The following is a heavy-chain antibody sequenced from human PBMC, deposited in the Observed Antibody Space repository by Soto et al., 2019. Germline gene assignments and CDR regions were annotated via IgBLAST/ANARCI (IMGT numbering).Heavy chain of an antibody. V-gene: IGHV4-38-2*01. J-gene: IGHJ4*02. CDR1: GYSISSGYY. CDR3: ARGRGYSYGSPFEY. CDR2: IYHGGST. Sequence: SETLSLTCAVSGYSISSGYYWGWIRQPPGKGLEWIGSIYHGGSTYYNPSLKSRVTISVDTSKNHFSLKLSSVTAADTAIYSCARGRGYSYGSPFEYWGQGTLVTVS. D-gene: IGHD5-18*01.